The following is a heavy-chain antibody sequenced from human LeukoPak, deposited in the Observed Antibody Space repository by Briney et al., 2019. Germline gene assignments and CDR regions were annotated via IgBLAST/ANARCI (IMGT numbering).Heavy chain of an antibody. CDR2: IIPILGMA. J-gene: IGHJ5*02. CDR3: ARVRSGSNWFDP. Sequence: SVKVSCKASGGTFSSYTISWVRQAPGQGLEWMGRIIPILGMANYAQKFQGRVTITADKSTSTAYMELSSLRSEDTAVYYCARVRSGSNWFDPWGQGTLVTVSS. V-gene: IGHV1-69*02. CDR1: GGTFSSYT. D-gene: IGHD1-26*01.